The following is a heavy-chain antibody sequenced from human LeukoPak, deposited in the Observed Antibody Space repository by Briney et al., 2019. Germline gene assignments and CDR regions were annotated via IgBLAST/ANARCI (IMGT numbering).Heavy chain of an antibody. Sequence: SETLSLTCTVSGGSISSDKYYWSWIRQPAGKGLEWIGRIYTSGSTNYNPSLKSRVTISVDTSKNQFSLKLSSVTAADTAVYYCARESQWLVFSFDYWGQGTLVTVSS. CDR3: ARESQWLVFSFDY. CDR2: IYTSGST. D-gene: IGHD6-19*01. V-gene: IGHV4-61*02. CDR1: GGSISSDKYY. J-gene: IGHJ4*02.